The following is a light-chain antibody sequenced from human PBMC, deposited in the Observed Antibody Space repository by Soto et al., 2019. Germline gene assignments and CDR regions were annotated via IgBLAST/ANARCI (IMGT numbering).Light chain of an antibody. J-gene: IGLJ1*01. CDR3: CSSAGSYSYV. V-gene: IGLV2-11*01. CDR2: DVS. CDR1: SSDVGGYNY. Sequence: QSALTQPRSESGSPGQSVTISCTGTSSDVGGYNYVSWYQQHSGKAPKLMIYDVSKRPSGVPDRFSGSKSGNTASLTISGLQAEDEADYYCCSSAGSYSYVFGTGTKLTVL.